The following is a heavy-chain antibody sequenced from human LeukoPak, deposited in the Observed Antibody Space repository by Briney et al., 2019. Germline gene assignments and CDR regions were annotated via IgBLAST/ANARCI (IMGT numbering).Heavy chain of an antibody. V-gene: IGHV4-39*01. Sequence: SETLSLTCTVSGGSISSTTYYWGWIRQPPGKGLEWIGSIYYSGSAYYNPSLKSRVTISVDTSKNQLSLKLSSVTAADTAVYYCARHQPDYDFWSGYYMDVWGKGTTVTVSS. D-gene: IGHD3-3*01. CDR1: GGSISSTTYY. CDR2: IYYSGSA. CDR3: ARHQPDYDFWSGYYMDV. J-gene: IGHJ6*03.